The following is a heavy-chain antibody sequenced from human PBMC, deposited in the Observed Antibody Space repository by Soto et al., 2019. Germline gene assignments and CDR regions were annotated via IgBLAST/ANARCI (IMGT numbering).Heavy chain of an antibody. Sequence: QVQLQQWGDGLLKPSETLSLTCAVYGGSFSSYYWNWIRQSPGKGLEWIGDINRIGGANYNPSLTGRVTMSVDSSKNQFYLRLTSVTAADTAMYYCARGGVDMIRGITGKRTWLDPWGQGTLVIVS. D-gene: IGHD3-10*01. CDR1: GGSFSSYY. J-gene: IGHJ5*02. CDR2: INRIGGA. V-gene: IGHV4-34*01. CDR3: ARGGVDMIRGITGKRTWLDP.